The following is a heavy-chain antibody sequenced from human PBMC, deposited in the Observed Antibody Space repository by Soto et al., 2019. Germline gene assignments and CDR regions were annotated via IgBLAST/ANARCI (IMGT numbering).Heavy chain of an antibody. CDR3: ARDLGPYSIRQWLVHAYSFDP. CDR1: GYTFTGYY. D-gene: IGHD6-19*01. CDR2: INPNSGGT. Sequence: ASVKVSCKASGYTFTGYYMHLVRQAPGQGLEWMGWINPNSGGTNDAQKFQGRVTMTRDTSISTAYMELSRLRSDDTAVYYCARDLGPYSIRQWLVHAYSFDPWGQGTLVTVSS. J-gene: IGHJ5*02. V-gene: IGHV1-2*02.